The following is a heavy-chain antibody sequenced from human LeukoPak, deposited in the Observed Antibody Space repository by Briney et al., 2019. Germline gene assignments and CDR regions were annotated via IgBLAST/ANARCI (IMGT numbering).Heavy chain of an antibody. CDR1: GYTLTELS. D-gene: IGHD1-1*01. CDR3: ATARRAATGTGYYQYYYMDV. CDR2: FDPKDGET. V-gene: IGHV1-24*01. Sequence: ASVKVSCKVSGYTLTELSMHWVRQAPGKGLEWMGGFDPKDGETIYAQKFQGRVTMTEDTSTDTAYMELNSLTSEDTAVYYCATARRAATGTGYYQYYYMDVWGKGTTVTVSS. J-gene: IGHJ6*03.